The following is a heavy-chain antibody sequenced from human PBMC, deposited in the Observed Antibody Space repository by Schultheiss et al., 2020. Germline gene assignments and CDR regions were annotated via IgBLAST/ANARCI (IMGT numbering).Heavy chain of an antibody. J-gene: IGHJ4*02. V-gene: IGHV3-23*01. Sequence: GGSLRLSCAASGFTFSSYGMHWVRQAPGKGLEWVSAISGSGGSTYYADSVKGRFTISRDNSKNTLYLQMNSLRAEDTAVYYCARTLGGGYGSIPYYFDYWGQGTLVTVSS. CDR2: ISGSGGST. CDR3: ARTLGGGYGSIPYYFDY. CDR1: GFTFSSYG. D-gene: IGHD3-16*01.